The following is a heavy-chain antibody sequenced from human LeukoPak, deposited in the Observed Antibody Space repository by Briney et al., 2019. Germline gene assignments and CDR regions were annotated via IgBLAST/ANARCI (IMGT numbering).Heavy chain of an antibody. D-gene: IGHD6-13*01. CDR2: IYYSGST. J-gene: IGHJ4*02. CDR3: ARGYGSSSWYDY. Sequence: PSQTLSLTCTVSGGSISSGGYYWSWIRQHPGKGLEWIGYIYYSGSTYYNPSLKSRVTISVDTSKNQFSLKLSSVTAADTAVYYCARGYGSSSWYDYWGQGTLVTVSS. V-gene: IGHV4-31*03. CDR1: GGSISSGGYY.